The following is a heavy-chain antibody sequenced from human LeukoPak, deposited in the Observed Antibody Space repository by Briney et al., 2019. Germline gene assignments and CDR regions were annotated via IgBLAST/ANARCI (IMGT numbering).Heavy chain of an antibody. J-gene: IGHJ4*02. CDR3: ATPLKWLVPSDY. D-gene: IGHD6-19*01. V-gene: IGHV1-24*01. CDR1: GYTLTELS. CDR2: FYPEDGET. Sequence: SVTVSSKVSGYTLTELSMHWVRQAPGKGLEWMGGFYPEDGETIYAQKFQGRVTMTEDTSTDTAYTDLSSLRSQDPAVYYCATPLKWLVPSDYWGQGTLGTVSS.